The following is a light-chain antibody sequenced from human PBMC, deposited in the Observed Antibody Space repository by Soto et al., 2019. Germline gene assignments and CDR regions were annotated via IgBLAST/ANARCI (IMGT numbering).Light chain of an antibody. V-gene: IGKV1-39*01. CDR2: AAS. Sequence: DIQMTQSPSSLSASVGDRVTITCRASQSITNYLNWYQQKPGKAPKLLIYAASSLQSGVPSRFSGSESGKDFTLSISSLQPEDCATYYCQHSYSTPWTFGQGTKVEIK. CDR1: QSITNY. CDR3: QHSYSTPWT. J-gene: IGKJ1*01.